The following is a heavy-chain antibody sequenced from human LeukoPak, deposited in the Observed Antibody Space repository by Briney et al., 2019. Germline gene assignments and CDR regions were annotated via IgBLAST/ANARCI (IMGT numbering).Heavy chain of an antibody. D-gene: IGHD6-19*01. Sequence: ASVKVSCKASGYTFTGYYMHWVRQAPGQGLEWIGRINPNSGGTNYAQKFQGRVTMTRDTSISTAYMELSRLRSDDTAVYYCARIAVAGTVRHWGQGTLVTVSS. J-gene: IGHJ1*01. V-gene: IGHV1-2*06. CDR1: GYTFTGYY. CDR2: INPNSGGT. CDR3: ARIAVAGTVRH.